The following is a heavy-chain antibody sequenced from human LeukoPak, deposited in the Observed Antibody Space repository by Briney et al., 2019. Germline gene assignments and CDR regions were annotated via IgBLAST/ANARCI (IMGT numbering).Heavy chain of an antibody. CDR1: GGTFSSYA. V-gene: IGHV1-69*06. D-gene: IGHD3-9*01. Sequence: SVKVSCKASGGTFSSYAISWVRQAPGQGLEWMGGIIPIFGTANYAQKFQGRVTITADKPTSTAYMELSSLRSEDTAVYYCARVAYDILTGYYNYYYYGMDVWGKGTTVTVSS. J-gene: IGHJ6*04. CDR3: ARVAYDILTGYYNYYYYGMDV. CDR2: IIPIFGTA.